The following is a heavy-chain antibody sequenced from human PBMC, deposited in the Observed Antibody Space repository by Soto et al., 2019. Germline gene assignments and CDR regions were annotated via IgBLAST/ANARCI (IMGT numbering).Heavy chain of an antibody. J-gene: IGHJ2*01. CDR1: GVSITPYF. Sequence: QVLLQDSGPGLVKPSETLSLTCTVSGVSITPYFWSWIRQPAGEAPEWLGHIYASGRTTYNPSLKSRVTMFVSQTQVSLRLTSVTAADTAVYYCARHFDVDPSLDHYYFDLRGRGALVTVSS. V-gene: IGHV4-4*07. CDR2: IYASGRT. CDR3: ARHFDVDPSLDHYYFDL. D-gene: IGHD3-9*01.